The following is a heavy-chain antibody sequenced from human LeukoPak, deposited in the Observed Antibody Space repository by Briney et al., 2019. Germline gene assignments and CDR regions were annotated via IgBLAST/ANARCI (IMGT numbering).Heavy chain of an antibody. J-gene: IGHJ4*02. CDR2: LNPKTGTT. CDR1: VFTLTRLI. V-gene: IGHV1-46*01. CDR3: VRDQRRIEVAGYYSDY. Sequence: GASVKISCKECVFTLTRLIIFWVRLAPGQGLEWMGILNPKTGTTGYAQKFQGRVSMTRDTSTSTVYMELSSLRAEDSAIYYCVRDQRRIEVAGYYSDYWGQGTMVTVSA. D-gene: IGHD6-19*01.